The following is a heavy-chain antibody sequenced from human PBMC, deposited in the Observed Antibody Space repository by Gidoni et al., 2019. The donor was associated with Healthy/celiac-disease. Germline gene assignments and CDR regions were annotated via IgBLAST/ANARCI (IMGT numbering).Heavy chain of an antibody. CDR1: GYNFTSYG. CDR3: ARGSSGSLYYYYGMDV. D-gene: IGHD1-26*01. V-gene: IGHV1-18*04. Sequence: QVQLVQSGAEVKKPGASVKVSCKASGYNFTSYGISWGRQAPGQGLEWMGWISAYNGNTNYAQKLQGRGTMTTDTSTSTAYMELRSLRSDDTAVYYCARGSSGSLYYYYGMDVWGQGTTVTVSS. J-gene: IGHJ6*02. CDR2: ISAYNGNT.